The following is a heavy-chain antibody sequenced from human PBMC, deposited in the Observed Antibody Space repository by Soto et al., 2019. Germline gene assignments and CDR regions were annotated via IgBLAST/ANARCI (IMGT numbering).Heavy chain of an antibody. CDR3: ARRSVTSSPYYYYYMDV. J-gene: IGHJ6*03. CDR1: GGSISSYY. D-gene: IGHD4-17*01. CDR2: IYYSGST. V-gene: IGHV4-59*08. Sequence: PSETLSLTCTVSGGSISSYYWSWIRQPPGKGLEWIGYIYYSGSTNYNPSLKSRVTISVDTSKNQCSLKLSSVTAADTAVYYCARRSVTSSPYYYYYMDVWGKGTTVTVSS.